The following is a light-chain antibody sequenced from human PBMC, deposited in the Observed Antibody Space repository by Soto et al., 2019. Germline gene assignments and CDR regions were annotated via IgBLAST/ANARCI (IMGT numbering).Light chain of an antibody. V-gene: IGKV3-20*01. Sequence: IAMMQSPAPLSVSPGERATVSCRASQSVSTRLAWYQQKPGQAPRLLIYGASTRVTGTPDRFSGSGSGTDFTLTISRLEPEDFAVYYCHQAGSYGITFGQGTRLAIK. CDR3: HQAGSYGIT. CDR2: GAS. J-gene: IGKJ5*01. CDR1: QSVSTR.